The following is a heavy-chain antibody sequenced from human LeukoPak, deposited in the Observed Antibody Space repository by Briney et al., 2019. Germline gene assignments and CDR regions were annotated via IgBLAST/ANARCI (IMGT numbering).Heavy chain of an antibody. V-gene: IGHV3-11*04. D-gene: IGHD3-22*01. CDR1: GFTFSDYY. CDR3: ASPYYYDSSGPNAFDI. CDR2: ISSSGTTI. Sequence: GGSLRLSCAASGFTFSDYYMSWIRQAPGKGLEWVSYISSSGTTIHNADSVKGRFTISRDNSKNTLYLQMNSLRAEDTAVYYCASPYYYDSSGPNAFDIWGQGTMVTVSS. J-gene: IGHJ3*02.